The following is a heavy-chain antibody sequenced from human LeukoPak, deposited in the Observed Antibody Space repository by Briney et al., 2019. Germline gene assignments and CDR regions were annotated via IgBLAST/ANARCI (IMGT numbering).Heavy chain of an antibody. J-gene: IGHJ4*02. CDR2: IYWDDHK. V-gene: IGHV2-5*02. D-gene: IGHD3-22*01. CDR3: AHSTGYYKDGIGGYFDY. Sequence: ASGPTLVNPTQTLTLTCNFAGFSLSTSGVGVGWIRQPPGKALEWLAVIYWDDHKRFSPSLKSRLTITKNTSKKQVVLTMTNMDPLDTATYSCAHSTGYYKDGIGGYFDYWGQGNLVTVSS. CDR1: GFSLSTSGVG.